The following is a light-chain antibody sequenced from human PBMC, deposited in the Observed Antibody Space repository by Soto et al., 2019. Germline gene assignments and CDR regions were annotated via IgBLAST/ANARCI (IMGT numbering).Light chain of an antibody. J-gene: IGKJ1*01. CDR3: QQDNSYWT. CDR1: QSISSW. Sequence: DIPMTQSPSTLSASVGDRVTITCRASQSISSWLAWYQQKPGKAPKLLIYDASSLESGVPSRFSGSGSDTEFTLTISSLQPDDFATYYCQQDNSYWTFGQGTKVELK. CDR2: DAS. V-gene: IGKV1-5*01.